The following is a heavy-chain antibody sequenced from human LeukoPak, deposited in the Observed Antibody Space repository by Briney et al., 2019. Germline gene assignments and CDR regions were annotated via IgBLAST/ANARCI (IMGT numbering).Heavy chain of an antibody. Sequence: GGSLRLSCAASGFTVSSNYMSWVRQAPGKGLEWVSVIYSGGSTYYADSVKGRFTISRDNSKNTLYLQMNSLRAGDTAVYYCARVGYDFWSGYYPGYYYYMDVWGKGTTVTVSS. V-gene: IGHV3-66*02. D-gene: IGHD3-3*01. CDR1: GFTVSSNY. CDR2: IYSGGST. J-gene: IGHJ6*03. CDR3: ARVGYDFWSGYYPGYYYYMDV.